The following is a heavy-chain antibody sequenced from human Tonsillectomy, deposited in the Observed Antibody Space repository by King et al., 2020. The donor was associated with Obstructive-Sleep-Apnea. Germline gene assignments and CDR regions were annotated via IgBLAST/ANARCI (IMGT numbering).Heavy chain of an antibody. CDR1: GGSISSRRYY. Sequence: QLQESGPGLVKPSETLSLTCTVSGGSISSRRYYWGWIRQPPGKGLDWIGSIYHIGSTDYNPSLKSRVTISVDTSKNQFSLKLNSVTAADTAVYYCARDEQLIPYWYFDLWGRGTLVTVSS. CDR2: IYHIGST. D-gene: IGHD6-13*01. CDR3: ARDEQLIPYWYFDL. V-gene: IGHV4-39*07. J-gene: IGHJ2*01.